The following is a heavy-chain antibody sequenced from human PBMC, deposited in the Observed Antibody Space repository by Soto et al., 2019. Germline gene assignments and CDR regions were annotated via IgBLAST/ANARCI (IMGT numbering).Heavy chain of an antibody. V-gene: IGHV1-46*01. CDR1: GYTFTSYY. D-gene: IGHD3-10*01. J-gene: IGHJ6*02. CDR2: INPSGGST. CDR3: ARAGHRYGYYYYGLDV. Sequence: ASVKVSCKASGYTFTSYYMHWVRQAPGQGLEWMGIINPSGGSTSYAQKFQGRVTMTRDTSTSTVYMELSSLRSEDTAVCYCARAGHRYGYYYYGLDVWGQGTTVTVSS.